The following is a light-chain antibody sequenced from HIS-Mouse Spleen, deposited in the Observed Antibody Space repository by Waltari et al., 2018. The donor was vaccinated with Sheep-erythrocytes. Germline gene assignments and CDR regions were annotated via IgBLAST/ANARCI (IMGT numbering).Light chain of an antibody. J-gene: IGKJ2*01. CDR3: QQYYSYPYT. Sequence: AIRMTQSPSSLSASTGDRVTTTRRASQGISSYLAWYQQKPGKAPKLLIYAASTLQSGVPSRFSGSGSGTDFTLTISCLQSEDFATYYCQQYYSYPYTFGQGTKLEIK. CDR1: QGISSY. CDR2: AAS. V-gene: IGKV1-8*01.